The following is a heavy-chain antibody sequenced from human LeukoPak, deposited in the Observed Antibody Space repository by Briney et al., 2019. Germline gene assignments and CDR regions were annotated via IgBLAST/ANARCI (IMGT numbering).Heavy chain of an antibody. D-gene: IGHD4-17*01. V-gene: IGHV4-61*02. Sequence: SETLSLTCTVSGGSISSGSYYWSWIRQPAGKGLEWIGRIYTSGSTNYNPSLKSRVTISVDTSKNQFSLKLSSVTAADTAVYYCARRRVTTSYYFDYWGQGTLVTVSS. CDR2: IYTSGST. J-gene: IGHJ4*02. CDR1: GGSISSGSYY. CDR3: ARRRVTTSYYFDY.